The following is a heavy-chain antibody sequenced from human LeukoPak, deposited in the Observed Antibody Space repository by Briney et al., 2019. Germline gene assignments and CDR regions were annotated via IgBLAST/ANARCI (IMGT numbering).Heavy chain of an antibody. CDR3: ATDQRYAFDY. V-gene: IGHV3-48*02. CDR2: IRTSSEGANLA. D-gene: IGHD3-9*01. CDR1: GSSFGDYP. Sequence: PGGSLRLSCATSGSSFGDYPMNWVRQAPGKGLEWVSNIRTSSEGANLAFYADSVKGRVTFSRDDAKNTLYLHMHSLRDDDTAVYYCATDQRYAFDYWGQGILVTVSS. J-gene: IGHJ4*02.